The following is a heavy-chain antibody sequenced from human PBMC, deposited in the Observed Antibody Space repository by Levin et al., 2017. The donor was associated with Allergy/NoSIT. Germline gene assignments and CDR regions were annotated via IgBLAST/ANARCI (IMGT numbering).Heavy chain of an antibody. J-gene: IGHJ5*02. Sequence: RGESLKISCAASGFTFSSYAMSWVRQAPGKGLEWVSAISGSGGSTYYADSVKGRFTISRDNSKNTLYLQMNSLRAEDTAVYYCAKDRGLPYSSSPYNWFDPWGQGTLVTVSS. CDR1: GFTFSSYA. V-gene: IGHV3-23*01. CDR3: AKDRGLPYSSSPYNWFDP. D-gene: IGHD6-13*01. CDR2: ISGSGGST.